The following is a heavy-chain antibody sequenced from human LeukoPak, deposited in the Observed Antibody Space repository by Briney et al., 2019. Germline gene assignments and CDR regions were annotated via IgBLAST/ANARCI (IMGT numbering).Heavy chain of an antibody. J-gene: IGHJ6*03. V-gene: IGHV4-34*01. CDR2: INHSGST. Sequence: SETLSLTCTVSGGSISSYYWSWIRQPPGKGLEWIGEINHSGSTNYNPSLKSRVTISVDTSKNQFSLKLSSVTAADTAVYYCARRGVRGVAYHYYYYMDVWGKGTTVTISS. CDR3: ARRGVRGVAYHYYYYMDV. D-gene: IGHD3-10*01. CDR1: GGSISSYY.